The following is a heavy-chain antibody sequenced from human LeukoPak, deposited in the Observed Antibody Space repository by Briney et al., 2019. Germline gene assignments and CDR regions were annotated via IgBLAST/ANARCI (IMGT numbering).Heavy chain of an antibody. CDR3: ARAGYSSGWYGLFLDY. D-gene: IGHD6-19*01. V-gene: IGHV4-4*02. CDR2: IYHSGST. CDR1: GFSFSSYG. Sequence: GSLRLSCAASGFSFSSYGMHWVRQPPGKGLEWIGEIYHSGSTNYNPSLKSRVTISVDKSKNQFSLKLSSVTAADTAVYYCARAGYSSGWYGLFLDYWGQGTLVTVSS. J-gene: IGHJ4*02.